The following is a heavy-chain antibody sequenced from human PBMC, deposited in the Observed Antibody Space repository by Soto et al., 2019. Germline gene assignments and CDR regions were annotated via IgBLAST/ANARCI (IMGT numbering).Heavy chain of an antibody. Sequence: SETLSLTCAVYGGSFSGYYWSWIRQPPGKGLEWIGEINHSGSTNYNPSLKSRVTISVDTSKNQFPLKLSSVTAADTAVYYCARNYGSGSYYTSFDYWGQGTLVTVSS. CDR3: ARNYGSGSYYTSFDY. D-gene: IGHD3-10*01. CDR2: INHSGST. V-gene: IGHV4-34*01. CDR1: GGSFSGYY. J-gene: IGHJ4*02.